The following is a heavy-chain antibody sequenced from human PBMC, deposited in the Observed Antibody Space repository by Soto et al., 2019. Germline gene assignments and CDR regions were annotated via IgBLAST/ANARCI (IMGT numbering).Heavy chain of an antibody. V-gene: IGHV1-69*01. D-gene: IGHD1-1*01. CDR3: ARQGTGDYYYGMDV. J-gene: IGHJ6*02. Sequence: QVQLVQSGAEVKKPGSSVTVSCKASGGTFSSYAISWVRQAPGPGLEWMGGIIPIFGTANYAQKFQGRVTITADESTSTAYMELSSLRSEDTAVYYCARQGTGDYYYGMDVWGQGTTVTVSS. CDR2: IIPIFGTA. CDR1: GGTFSSYA.